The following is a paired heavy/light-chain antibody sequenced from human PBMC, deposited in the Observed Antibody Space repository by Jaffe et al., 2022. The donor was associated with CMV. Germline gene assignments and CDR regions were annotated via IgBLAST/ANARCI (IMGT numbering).Light chain of an antibody. CDR3: QQYDTSPRT. V-gene: IGKV3-20*01. CDR2: GAS. CDR1: QSVSSSY. J-gene: IGKJ2*01. Sequence: EIVLTQSPGTLSLSPGERVTLSCRASQSVSSSYLAWYQQKPGQAPRLLIYGASSRATGIPDRFSGSGSGTDFTLTISRLEPEDLAVYYCQQYDTSPRTFGQGTKLEIK.
Heavy chain of an antibody. Sequence: QVQLVQSGAEVKKPGASVKVSCKASGYSFIAYYMHWVRQAPGQGLEWMGWINPDSGDTNYAQEFQGRVTMTRDTSITTAYMELSRLTSDDTAVYYCARAGSPVGLPDAFHIWGQGTTVTVSS. J-gene: IGHJ3*02. V-gene: IGHV1-2*02. CDR3: ARAGSPVGLPDAFHI. D-gene: IGHD3-10*01. CDR1: GYSFIAYY. CDR2: INPDSGDT.